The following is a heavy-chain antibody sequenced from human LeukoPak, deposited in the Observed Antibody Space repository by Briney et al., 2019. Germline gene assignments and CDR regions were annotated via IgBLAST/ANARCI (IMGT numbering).Heavy chain of an antibody. CDR3: ARFVHYDFWSGLDDY. Sequence: GESLKISWKGSGYSFTSYWIGWVRQMPGKGLEWMGIIYPGDSDTRYSPSFQGQVTISADKSISTAYLQWSSLKASDTAMYYCARFVHYDFWSGLDDYWGQGTLVTVSS. D-gene: IGHD3-3*01. CDR2: IYPGDSDT. J-gene: IGHJ4*02. CDR1: GYSFTSYW. V-gene: IGHV5-51*01.